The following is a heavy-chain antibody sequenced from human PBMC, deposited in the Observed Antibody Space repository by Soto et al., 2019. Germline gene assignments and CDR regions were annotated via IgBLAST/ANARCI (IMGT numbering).Heavy chain of an antibody. CDR3: ARSSGYSYGIDY. D-gene: IGHD5-18*01. CDR1: GGSISSSSYY. CDR2: IYYSGST. V-gene: IGHV4-39*01. J-gene: IGHJ4*02. Sequence: QLQLQESGPGLVKPSETLSLTCTVSGGSISSSSYYWCWIRQPPGKGLEWIGSIYYSGSTYYNPSLKSRVTISVDTSKNQFSLKLSSVTAADTAVYYCARSSGYSYGIDYWGQGTLVTVSS.